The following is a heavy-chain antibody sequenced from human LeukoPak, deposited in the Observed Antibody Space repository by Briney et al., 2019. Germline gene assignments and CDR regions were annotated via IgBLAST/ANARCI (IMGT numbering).Heavy chain of an antibody. CDR1: GFTFSSYG. Sequence: PGGSLRLSCAASGFTFSSYGMHWVRQAPGKGLEWVAVIWYDGSNKYYADSVKGRFTISRDNSKNTLYLQMNSLRAEDTAVYYCAKDYGSWPLEMVRGAYYYAGYYYYYGMDVWGQGTTVTVSS. CDR3: AKDYGSWPLEMVRGAYYYAGYYYYYGMDV. V-gene: IGHV3-30*02. J-gene: IGHJ6*02. D-gene: IGHD3-10*01. CDR2: IWYDGSNK.